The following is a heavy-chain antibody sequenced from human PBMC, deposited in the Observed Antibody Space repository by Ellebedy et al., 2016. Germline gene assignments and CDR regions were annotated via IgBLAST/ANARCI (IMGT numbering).Heavy chain of an antibody. V-gene: IGHV1-8*01. J-gene: IGHJ4*02. CDR3: ARGTFYHSSDC. CDR2: MNPNSANT. CDR1: GHTFTSYD. Sequence: ASVKVSXKASGHTFTSYDINWVRQATGQGLEWMGWMNPNSANTGYAQKFQGRVTMTRNTSIGTIYMELSNLRSEDTAVYYCARGTFYHSSDCWGQGTLVTVSS. D-gene: IGHD3-22*01.